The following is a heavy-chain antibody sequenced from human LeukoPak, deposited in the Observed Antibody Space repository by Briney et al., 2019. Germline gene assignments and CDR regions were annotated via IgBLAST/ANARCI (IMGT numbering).Heavy chain of an antibody. CDR2: IYYSGST. J-gene: IGHJ4*02. CDR1: GGSISSGGYY. Sequence: SQTLSLTCTVSGGSISSGGYYWSWTRQHPGKGLEWIGYIYYSGSTYYNPSLKSRVTISVDTSKNQFSLKLSSVTAADTAVYYCARDPGGDPVRIDYWGQGTLVTVSS. V-gene: IGHV4-31*03. CDR3: ARDPGGDPVRIDY. D-gene: IGHD3-16*01.